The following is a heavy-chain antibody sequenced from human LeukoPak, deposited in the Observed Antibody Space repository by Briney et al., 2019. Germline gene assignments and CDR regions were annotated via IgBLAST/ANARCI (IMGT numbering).Heavy chain of an antibody. CDR1: GFTVRSNY. V-gene: IGHV3-66*01. D-gene: IGHD4-17*01. CDR3: ARYGDYNLDY. J-gene: IGHJ4*02. Sequence: GGSLRLSCAASGFTVRSNYMSWVRQAAGQGLEWVSVIYSGGSTYYADSVKGRFTITRDNSKNTQYLQMNSLRAEDTAVYYCARYGDYNLDYWSQGTLVTASS. CDR2: IYSGGST.